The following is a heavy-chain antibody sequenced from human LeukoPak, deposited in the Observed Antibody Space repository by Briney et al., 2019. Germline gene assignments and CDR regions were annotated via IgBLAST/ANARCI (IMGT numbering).Heavy chain of an antibody. CDR3: ARGSLIAVENWFDP. Sequence: GGSLRLSCAASGFTFSSYAMHWVRQAPGKGLEWVALISYDGSNKYYADSVKGRFTISRDNSKNTLYLQMNSLRAADTAVYYCARGSLIAVENWFDPWGQGTLVTVSS. CDR1: GFTFSSYA. CDR2: ISYDGSNK. D-gene: IGHD6-19*01. J-gene: IGHJ5*02. V-gene: IGHV3-30-3*01.